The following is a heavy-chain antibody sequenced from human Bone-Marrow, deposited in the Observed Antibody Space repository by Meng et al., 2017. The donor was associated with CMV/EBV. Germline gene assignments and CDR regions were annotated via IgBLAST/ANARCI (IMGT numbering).Heavy chain of an antibody. Sequence: GESLKISCAASGFTFSDYYMSWIRQAPGKGLEWVSYISSSGSTIYYADSVKGRFTISRDNAKNSLYLQMNSLRAEDTAVYYCALEGNYYGSGSYFNYWGQGPLVPVPS. CDR2: ISSSGSTI. V-gene: IGHV3-11*01. CDR1: GFTFSDYY. CDR3: ALEGNYYGSGSYFNY. D-gene: IGHD3-10*01. J-gene: IGHJ4*02.